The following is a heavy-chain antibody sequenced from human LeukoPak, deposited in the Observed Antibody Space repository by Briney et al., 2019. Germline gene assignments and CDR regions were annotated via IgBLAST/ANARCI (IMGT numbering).Heavy chain of an antibody. V-gene: IGHV3-23*01. CDR2: ISNNGGYT. Sequence: GGSLRLSCAASGFTFSSSAMSWVRQAPGKGLEWVSAISNNGGYTYYADSVQGRFTISRDNSKSTLCLQMNSLRAGDTAVYYCAKGITEESLFDSWGQGTLVTVSS. J-gene: IGHJ4*02. CDR1: GFTFSSSA. CDR3: AKGITEESLFDS. D-gene: IGHD1-14*01.